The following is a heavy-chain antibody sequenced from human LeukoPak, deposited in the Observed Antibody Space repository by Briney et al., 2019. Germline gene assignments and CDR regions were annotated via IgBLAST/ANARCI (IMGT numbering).Heavy chain of an antibody. Sequence: PGRSLRLSCAASGFSFSSYEMNWVRQAPGKGLEWVSYISSGGKTIYYADSVKGRFTISRDNAKNSLFLQMNSLRAEDTAVYYCGRSGFCNSVSCYGLDLWGQGTLVTVSS. CDR2: ISSGGKTI. V-gene: IGHV3-48*03. CDR1: GFSFSSYE. D-gene: IGHD2-2*01. CDR3: GRSGFCNSVSCYGLDL. J-gene: IGHJ4*02.